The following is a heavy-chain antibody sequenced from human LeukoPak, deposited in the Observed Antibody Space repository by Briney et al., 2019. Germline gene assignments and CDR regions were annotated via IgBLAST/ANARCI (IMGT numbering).Heavy chain of an antibody. Sequence: PGGALEIFCSSSGFNFRSYNLNLVRQAPGEGLEGVSYISSSSSTIYYADSVKGRFTISRDNAKNSLYLQMNSLRAEDTAVYYCARGIAVGYWGQGTLVTVSS. CDR2: ISSSSSTI. CDR3: ARGIAVGY. CDR1: GFNFRSYN. D-gene: IGHD6-13*01. J-gene: IGHJ4*02. V-gene: IGHV3-48*04.